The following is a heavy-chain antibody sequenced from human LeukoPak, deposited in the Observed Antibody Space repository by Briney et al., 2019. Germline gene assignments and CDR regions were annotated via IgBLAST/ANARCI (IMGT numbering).Heavy chain of an antibody. CDR3: AKAESGYDLFGNFDY. V-gene: IGHV3-23*01. CDR1: GFTFTSYA. CDR2: VSGNGGGT. J-gene: IGHJ4*02. D-gene: IGHD5-12*01. Sequence: GGSLRLSCAASGFTFTSYAMNWVRQAPGKALEWVSAVSGNGGGTYYADSVKGRFTISRDNSKNTLYLQMNSLRAEDTAVYYCAKAESGYDLFGNFDYWGQGTLVTVSS.